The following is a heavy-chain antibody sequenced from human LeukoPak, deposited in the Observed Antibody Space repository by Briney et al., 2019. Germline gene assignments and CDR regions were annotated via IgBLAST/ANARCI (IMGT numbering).Heavy chain of an antibody. Sequence: SETLSLTCAVYAGSFSNYYWSWVRQPPGKGLEWIGEIYHSGSTNYNPSLKSRVTISVDTSKNQFSLKLSSVTAADTAMYYCARGSFDYGDYQIFDYWGQGTLVTVSS. J-gene: IGHJ4*02. D-gene: IGHD4-17*01. CDR2: IYHSGST. CDR1: AGSFSNYY. CDR3: ARGSFDYGDYQIFDY. V-gene: IGHV4-34*01.